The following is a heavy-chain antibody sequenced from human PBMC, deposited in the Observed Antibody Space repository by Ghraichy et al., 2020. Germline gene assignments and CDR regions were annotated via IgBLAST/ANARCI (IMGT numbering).Heavy chain of an antibody. CDR1: GFTFSNYG. J-gene: IGHJ4*02. CDR3: AKDPISLYYGSGRYQYFDF. CDR2: IRFNGINN. Sequence: GGSLRLSCAASGFTFSNYGMHWVRQAPGKGLEWVAFIRFNGINNNYRDSVRGRFTISRDDAKDTVYLQMNSLRVEDTAVYFCAKDPISLYYGSGRYQYFDFWGQGTLVTVSS. V-gene: IGHV3-30*02. D-gene: IGHD3-10*01.